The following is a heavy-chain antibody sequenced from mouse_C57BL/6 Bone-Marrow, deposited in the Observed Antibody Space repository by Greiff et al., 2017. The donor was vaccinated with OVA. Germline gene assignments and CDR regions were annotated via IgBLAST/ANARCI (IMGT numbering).Heavy chain of an antibody. CDR3: ARDLLCLRGFAY. Sequence: EVQGVESGGGLVKPGGSLQLSCAASGFTFSSSAMSWVRQTPEKRLEWVATISDGGSYTYYPDNVKGRFTISRDNAKNNLYLQMSHLKSEDTAMYYCARDLLCLRGFAYWGQGTLVTVSA. CDR2: ISDGGSYT. V-gene: IGHV5-4*01. CDR1: GFTFSSSA. D-gene: IGHD2-9*01. J-gene: IGHJ3*01.